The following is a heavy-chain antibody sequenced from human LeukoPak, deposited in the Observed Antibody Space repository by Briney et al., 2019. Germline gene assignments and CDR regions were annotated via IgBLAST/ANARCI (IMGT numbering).Heavy chain of an antibody. CDR3: ARDSDISGYDLDY. CDR2: ISSSSSYI. D-gene: IGHD5-12*01. Sequence: PGGSLRLSCAASGFTFSSYSMNWVRQAPGKGLEWVSSISSSSSYIYYADSVKGRFTISRDNAKNSLYLQMNSLRAEDTAVYYCARDSDISGYDLDYWGQGTPVTVSS. V-gene: IGHV3-21*01. J-gene: IGHJ4*02. CDR1: GFTFSSYS.